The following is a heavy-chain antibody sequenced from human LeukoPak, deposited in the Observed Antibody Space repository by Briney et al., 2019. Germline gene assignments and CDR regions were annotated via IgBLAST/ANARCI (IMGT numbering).Heavy chain of an antibody. CDR3: ARRGIAVADLDY. CDR1: GGTFSSYA. Sequence: SSVKVSCKASGGTFSSYAISWVRQAPGQGLEWMGGIIPIFGTANYAQKFQGRVTMTRDTSTSTVYMELSSLRSEDTAVYYCARRGIAVADLDYWGQGTLVTVSS. D-gene: IGHD6-19*01. CDR2: IIPIFGTA. V-gene: IGHV1-69*05. J-gene: IGHJ4*02.